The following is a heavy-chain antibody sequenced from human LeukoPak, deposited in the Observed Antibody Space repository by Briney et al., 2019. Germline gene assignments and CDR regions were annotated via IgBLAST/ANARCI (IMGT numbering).Heavy chain of an antibody. J-gene: IGHJ4*02. D-gene: IGHD3-22*01. CDR1: GFTFSSYW. Sequence: GGSLRLSCAASGFTFSSYWMSWVRQAPGKGLEWVANIKQDGSEKYYVDSVKGRFTISRDNAKNSLYLQMNSLRAEDTAVYYCARVRRPYYYDSSGSEPFDYWGQGTLVTVSS. CDR3: ARVRRPYYYDSSGSEPFDY. CDR2: IKQDGSEK. V-gene: IGHV3-7*01.